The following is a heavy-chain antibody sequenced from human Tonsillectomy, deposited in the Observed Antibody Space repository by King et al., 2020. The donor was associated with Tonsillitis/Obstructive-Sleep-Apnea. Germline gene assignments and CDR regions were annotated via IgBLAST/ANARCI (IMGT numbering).Heavy chain of an antibody. D-gene: IGHD4-17*01. CDR1: GGSFTGYY. J-gene: IGHJ3*02. CDR2: INHGGSP. Sequence: VQLQQWGAGLLKPSETLSLTCAVYGGSFTGYYWTWIRQSPRTGLEWMGEINHGGSPNHNPSLTGRVTVSVDTSKNQFSLNLNSVTAADTAVYYCARGTTETAFDIWGQGTMVTVSS. V-gene: IGHV4-34*01. CDR3: ARGTTETAFDI.